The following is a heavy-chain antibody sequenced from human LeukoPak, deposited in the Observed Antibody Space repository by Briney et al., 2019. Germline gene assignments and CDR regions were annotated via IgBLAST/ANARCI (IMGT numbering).Heavy chain of an antibody. J-gene: IGHJ5*02. Sequence: PGGSLRLSCAASGFTFSSYGMHWVRQAPGKGLEWVAFIQNDGNDKYYADFVKGRFTVSRDNSKNTLDLQMNGLRAEDTAVYYCARAVTWIDPWGQGTLVTVSS. CDR3: ARAVTWIDP. CDR2: IQNDGNDK. CDR1: GFTFSSYG. V-gene: IGHV3-30*19.